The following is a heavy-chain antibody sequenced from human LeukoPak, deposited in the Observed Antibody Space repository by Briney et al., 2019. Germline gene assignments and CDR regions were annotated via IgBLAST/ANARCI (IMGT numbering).Heavy chain of an antibody. CDR2: IYWNDDK. Sequence: SGPTLVNPTQTLTLTCTFSGFSLSTSGVGVGWIRQPPGKALEWLALIYWNDDKRYSPSLKSRLTITKDTAKNQVVLTMTNMDPVDTATCYCAHMVRHGPAVRTFDPWGQGTLVTVSS. D-gene: IGHD4-23*01. CDR1: GFSLSTSGVG. V-gene: IGHV2-5*01. CDR3: AHMVRHGPAVRTFDP. J-gene: IGHJ5*02.